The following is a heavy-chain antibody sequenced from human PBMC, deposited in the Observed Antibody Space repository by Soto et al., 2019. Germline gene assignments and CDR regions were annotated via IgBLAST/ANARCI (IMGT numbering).Heavy chain of an antibody. D-gene: IGHD1-26*01. CDR3: ARRGSGSYYDY. V-gene: IGHV3-23*01. CDR2: ISGSGGST. CDR1: GFTFSSYA. Sequence: EVQLLESGGGLVQPGGSLRLSCVASGFTFSSYAMRWVRQAPGKGLEWVSAISGSGGSTYYADSVKGRFTISRDNSKNTLYLQMNSLRAEDTAVYYCARRGSGSYYDYWGQGTLVNVSS. J-gene: IGHJ4*02.